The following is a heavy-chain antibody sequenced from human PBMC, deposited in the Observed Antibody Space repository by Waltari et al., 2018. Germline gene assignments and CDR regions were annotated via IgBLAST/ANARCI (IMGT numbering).Heavy chain of an antibody. D-gene: IGHD3-3*01. V-gene: IGHV1-46*01. CDR2: INPSGGST. J-gene: IGHJ5*02. Sequence: QVQLVQSGAEVKKPGASGKVSCKASGYTFTSYYMPWVRQAPGQGLEWMGIINPSGGSTSYAQKFQGRVTMTRDTSPSTVYMELSSLRSEDTAVYYCARGYYDFWSGYYYNWFDPWGQGTLVTVSS. CDR3: ARGYYDFWSGYYYNWFDP. CDR1: GYTFTSYY.